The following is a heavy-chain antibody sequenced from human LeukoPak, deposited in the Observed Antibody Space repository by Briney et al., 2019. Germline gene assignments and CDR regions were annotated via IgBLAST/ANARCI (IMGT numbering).Heavy chain of an antibody. CDR2: IYYSGST. Sequence: PSETLSLTCTVSGYSISSSSYYWGWIRQPPGKGLEWIGSIYYSGSTYYNPSLKSRVTISVDTSKNQFSLKLSSVTAADTAVYYCARSAFGVVTLFEYWGQGTLVTVSS. V-gene: IGHV4-39*07. J-gene: IGHJ4*02. CDR3: ARSAFGVVTLFEY. CDR1: GYSISSSSYY. D-gene: IGHD3-3*01.